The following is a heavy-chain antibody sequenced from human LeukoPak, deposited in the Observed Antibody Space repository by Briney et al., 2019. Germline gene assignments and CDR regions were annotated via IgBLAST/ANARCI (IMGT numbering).Heavy chain of an antibody. CDR1: GNDFSDFY. CDR3: VTTNVTHTRDP. V-gene: IGHV1-2*02. CDR2: INPHSRAT. J-gene: IGHJ5*02. D-gene: IGHD1/OR15-1a*01. Sequence: ASVKVSCKASGNDFSDFYFNWVRQAPGRGLEWVGWINPHSRATHYAQRFRGRVTMEASITTAYMELNSLTSDDTAIHYCVTTNVTHTRDPWGQGTLVTVSS.